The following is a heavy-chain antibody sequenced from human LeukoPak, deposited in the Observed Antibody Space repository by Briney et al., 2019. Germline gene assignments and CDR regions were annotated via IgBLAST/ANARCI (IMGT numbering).Heavy chain of an antibody. CDR3: ARGYYASGSRHFDY. Sequence: GGSLRLSCAASGFTFSSYEMNWGRQAPGEGLEWGSYISNSGSTIYYADSVKGRFIISRDNAKNSLYLQMNSLRAEDTAVYYCARGYYASGSRHFDYWGQGTLVTVSS. CDR2: ISNSGSTI. V-gene: IGHV3-48*03. D-gene: IGHD3-10*01. CDR1: GFTFSSYE. J-gene: IGHJ4*02.